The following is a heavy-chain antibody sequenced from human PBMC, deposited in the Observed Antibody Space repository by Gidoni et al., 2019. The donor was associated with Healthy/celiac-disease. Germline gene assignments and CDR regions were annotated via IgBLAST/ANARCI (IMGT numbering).Heavy chain of an antibody. CDR1: GYTFLSYS. V-gene: IGHV1-18*01. D-gene: IGHD6-19*01. CDR2: ISTYNDNT. CDR3: ARVISGYSSGWYDY. Sequence: QVQLVQSGAEVKKPGASVKVSCKASGYTFLSYSITWIRQPPGQGLEWMGWISTYNDNTNYEQKLQGRVTMTTDTTTSTAYMELRSLRSDDTAVYYCARVISGYSSGWYDYWGQGTLVTVSS. J-gene: IGHJ4*02.